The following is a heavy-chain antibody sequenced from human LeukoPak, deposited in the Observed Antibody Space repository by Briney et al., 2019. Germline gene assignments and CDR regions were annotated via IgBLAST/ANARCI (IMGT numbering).Heavy chain of an antibody. CDR3: AKAIYDYVWGSYRYIDY. CDR2: ISGSGGST. CDR1: GFTFSSYA. V-gene: IGHV3-23*01. J-gene: IGHJ4*02. D-gene: IGHD3-16*02. Sequence: GGSLRLSCAASGFTFSSYAMSWVRQAPGKGLEWVSAISGSGGSTYYADSVKGRFTISRDNSKNTLYLQMNSMRAEDTAVYYCAKAIYDYVWGSYRYIDYWGQGTLVTVSS.